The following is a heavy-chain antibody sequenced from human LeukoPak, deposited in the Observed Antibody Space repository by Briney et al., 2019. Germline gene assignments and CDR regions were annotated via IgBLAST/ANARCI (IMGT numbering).Heavy chain of an antibody. CDR1: GYTFSGYY. J-gene: IGHJ4*02. CDR3: ARRDHSGSYCYFDY. Sequence: SVKVSCKASGYTFSGYYLHWVRQAPGQGLEWMGGIIPIFGTANYAQKFQGRVTITADESTSTAYMELSSLRSEDTAVYYCARRDHSGSYCYFDYWGQGTLVTVSS. V-gene: IGHV1-69*13. CDR2: IIPIFGTA. D-gene: IGHD1-26*01.